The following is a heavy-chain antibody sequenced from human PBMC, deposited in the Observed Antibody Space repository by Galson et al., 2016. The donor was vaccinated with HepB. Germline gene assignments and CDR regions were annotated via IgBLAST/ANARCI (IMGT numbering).Heavy chain of an antibody. CDR1: GFTFSTYR. Sequence: SLRLSCAASGFTFSTYRMNWVRQAPGKGLEWVSSISSSSAYIYYAESVKGRFTISRDNAKNSLYLQMTSLRPEDTAVHYCAREGGGYTSFWPEYYYGMDVWGQGTPVTVSS. CDR3: AREGGGYTSFWPEYYYGMDV. J-gene: IGHJ6*02. V-gene: IGHV3-21*01. CDR2: ISSSSAYI. D-gene: IGHD6-13*01.